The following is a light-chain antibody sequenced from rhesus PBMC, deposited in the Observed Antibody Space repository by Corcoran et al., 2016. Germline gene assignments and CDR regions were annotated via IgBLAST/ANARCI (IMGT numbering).Light chain of an antibody. CDR3: QVWDSSSDHPYI. J-gene: IGLJ1*01. CDR1: NIGSKY. V-gene: IGLV3-36*02. Sequence: SYDLTQPPSVSVSPGQTARITCGGDNIGSKYVHWYQQKPPQAPVLVIYDDSERPSGIPERFSGSKSGNTATLTIRGVEAGDEADDYCQVWDSSSDHPYIFGAGTRLTVL. CDR2: DDS.